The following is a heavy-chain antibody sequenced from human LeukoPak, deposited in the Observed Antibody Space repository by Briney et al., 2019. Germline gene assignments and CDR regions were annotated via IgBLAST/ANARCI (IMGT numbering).Heavy chain of an antibody. CDR1: GFTFSDYY. D-gene: IGHD1-26*01. Sequence: GGSLRLSCAASGFTFSDYYMSWIRQAPGKGLEWVSYISSSGSTIYYADSVKGRFTISRDNAKKSLYLQMNSLRAEDTAVYYCARDPYSGTYGDTYYYYMDVWGKGTTVTISS. CDR3: ARDPYSGTYGDTYYYYMDV. J-gene: IGHJ6*03. CDR2: ISSSGSTI. V-gene: IGHV3-11*04.